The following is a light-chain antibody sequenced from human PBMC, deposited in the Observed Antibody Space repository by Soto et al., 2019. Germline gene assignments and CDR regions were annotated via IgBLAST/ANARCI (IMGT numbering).Light chain of an antibody. J-gene: IGLJ2*01. CDR2: INSDGSH. CDR3: QTWGTGIHVV. CDR1: SGHSSHA. V-gene: IGLV4-69*01. Sequence: QSVLTQSPSASAPLGAPVKLTCTLSSGHSSHAIAWHQQQPEKGPRYLMKINSDGSHIKGDGIPDRFSGSSSGAERYLTISTLQSEDEADYYCQTWGTGIHVVFGGGTKVTVL.